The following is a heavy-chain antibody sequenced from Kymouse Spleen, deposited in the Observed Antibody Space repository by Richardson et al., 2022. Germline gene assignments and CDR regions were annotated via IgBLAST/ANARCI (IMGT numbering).Heavy chain of an antibody. CDR1: GFTFSSYG. D-gene: IGHD7-27*02. CDR2: ISYDGSNK. V-gene: IGHV3-30*18. Sequence: QVQLVESGGGVVQPGRSLRLSCAASGFTFSSYGMHWVRQAPGKGLEWVAVISYDGSNKYYADSVKGRFTISRDNSKNTLYLQMNSLRAEDTAVYYCAKALTGDGNYYYYGMDVWGQGTTVTVSS. J-gene: IGHJ6*02. CDR3: AKALTGDGNYYYYGMDV.